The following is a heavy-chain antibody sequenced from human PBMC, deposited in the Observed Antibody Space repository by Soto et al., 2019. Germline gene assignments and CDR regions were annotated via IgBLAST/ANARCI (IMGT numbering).Heavy chain of an antibody. Sequence: PGGSLRLSCASSGCPFSSYAMSWVRQAPGKGLEWVSAISGSGGSTYYADSVKGRFTISRDNSKNTLYLQMNSLRAEDTAVYYCAKDTYYDILTGHMGLDYWGQGTLVTVS. CDR3: AKDTYYDILTGHMGLDY. CDR1: GCPFSSYA. D-gene: IGHD3-9*01. J-gene: IGHJ4*02. CDR2: ISGSGGST. V-gene: IGHV3-23*01.